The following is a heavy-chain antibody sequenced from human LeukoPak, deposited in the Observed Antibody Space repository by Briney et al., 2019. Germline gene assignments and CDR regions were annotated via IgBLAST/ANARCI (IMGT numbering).Heavy chain of an antibody. J-gene: IGHJ4*02. D-gene: IGHD5-24*01. CDR2: ISWNSGTI. CDR1: GFTFDDYA. Sequence: PGGSLRLSCAASGFTFDDYAMHWVRQAPGKGLECVSGISWNSGTIGYADSVKGRFTISRDNAKNSLYLQMNSLRAEDTALYSCAKGYRKGRWLPLDYWGQGTLVTVSS. CDR3: AKGYRKGRWLPLDY. V-gene: IGHV3-9*01.